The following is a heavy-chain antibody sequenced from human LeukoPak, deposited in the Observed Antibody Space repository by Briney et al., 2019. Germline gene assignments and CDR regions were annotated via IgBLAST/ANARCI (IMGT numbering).Heavy chain of an antibody. CDR3: AKDAQRGFDYSNSLEN. V-gene: IGHV3-33*06. J-gene: IGHJ4*02. CDR1: GFIFNHHA. CDR2: IWSDKSNR. D-gene: IGHD4-11*01. Sequence: GGSLRLTCAASGFIFNHHAMHWVRQAPGKGLEWVAVIWSDKSNRFYADSVRGRFTISRDDSRKTVYLQMEGMTAEDTAIYYCAKDAQRGFDYSNSLENWGQGALVTVPS.